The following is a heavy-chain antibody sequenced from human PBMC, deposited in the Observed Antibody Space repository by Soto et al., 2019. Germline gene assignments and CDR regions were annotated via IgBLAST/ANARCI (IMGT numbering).Heavy chain of an antibody. D-gene: IGHD2-2*01. J-gene: IGHJ4*02. CDR3: ESFVVVVPAARGYFDY. CDR2: IYYSGST. V-gene: IGHV4-59*08. Sequence: ETLSLTCTVSGGSISSYYWSWIRQPPGKGLEWIGYIYYSGSTNYNPSLKSRVTISVDTSKNQFSLKLSSVTAADTAVYYCESFVVVVPAARGYFDYWGQGTLVTVSS. CDR1: GGSISSYY.